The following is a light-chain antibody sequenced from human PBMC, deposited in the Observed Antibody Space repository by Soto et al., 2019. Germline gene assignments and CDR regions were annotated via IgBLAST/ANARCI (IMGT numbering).Light chain of an antibody. CDR2: DAS. CDR1: QSVSSY. V-gene: IGKV3-11*01. CDR3: QQGSNWPLT. Sequence: EIVLTQSPATLSLSPGERATLSCRASQSVSSYLAWYQQKPGQAPRLLIHDASSRATGIPARFSGGGSGTDYTLTISSLEPEDFALYYCQQGSNWPLTFGGGTKVEIK. J-gene: IGKJ4*01.